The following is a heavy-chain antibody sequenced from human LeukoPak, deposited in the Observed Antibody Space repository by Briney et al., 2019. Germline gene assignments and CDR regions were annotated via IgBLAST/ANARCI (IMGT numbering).Heavy chain of an antibody. Sequence: GGSLRLSCAASGFTFSSYAMSWVRQAPGKGLEWVSAISGSGGSIYYADSVKGRFTISRDNSKNALYLQMNSLRAEDTAVYYCAKGRPGYSGYGYFDYWGQGTLVTVSS. V-gene: IGHV3-23*01. CDR3: AKGRPGYSGYGYFDY. CDR2: ISGSGGSI. D-gene: IGHD5-12*01. CDR1: GFTFSSYA. J-gene: IGHJ4*02.